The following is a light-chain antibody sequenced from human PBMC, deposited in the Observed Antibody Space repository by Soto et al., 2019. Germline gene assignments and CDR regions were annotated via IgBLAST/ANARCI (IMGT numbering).Light chain of an antibody. CDR3: QQYGSSPPIT. J-gene: IGKJ5*01. Sequence: EIVLTQSPGTLSLSPGERATLSCRASQSFSSSYLAWYQQKPGQAPRLLIYGASSRATGIPDRFGGSGSGTDFTLPISRLEPEDFAVYYCQQYGSSPPITFGQGTRLEIK. CDR2: GAS. CDR1: QSFSSSY. V-gene: IGKV3-20*01.